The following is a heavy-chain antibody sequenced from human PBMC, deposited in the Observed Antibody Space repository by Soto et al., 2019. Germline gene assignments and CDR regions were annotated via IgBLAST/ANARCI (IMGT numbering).Heavy chain of an antibody. CDR3: AKEGLEMATITYYYGMDV. Sequence: PGGSLRLSCAASGFMFGNYWMSWVRQAPGKGLEWVSAISGSGGSTYYADSVKGRFTISRDNSKNTLYLQMNSLRAEDTAVYYCAKEGLEMATITYYYGMDVWGQGTTVTVSS. J-gene: IGHJ6*02. CDR1: GFMFGNYW. D-gene: IGHD5-12*01. V-gene: IGHV3-23*01. CDR2: ISGSGGST.